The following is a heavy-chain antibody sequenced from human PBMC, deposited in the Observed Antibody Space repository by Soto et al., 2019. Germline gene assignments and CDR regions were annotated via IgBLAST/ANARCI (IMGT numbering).Heavy chain of an antibody. J-gene: IGHJ6*02. CDR1: GYTFTSYG. V-gene: IGHV1-18*01. D-gene: IGHD3-10*01. CDR3: ASLSPFMVRGVIIGSPEYYYYYYGMDV. CDR2: ISAYNGNT. Sequence: ASVKVSCKASGYTFTSYGISWVRQAPGQGLEWMGWISAYNGNTYCVEKIQGRVTMTTDTSTSTAYMEMRSLRFDDTAEYYCASLSPFMVRGVIIGSPEYYYYYYGMDVWGQGTTVTVSS.